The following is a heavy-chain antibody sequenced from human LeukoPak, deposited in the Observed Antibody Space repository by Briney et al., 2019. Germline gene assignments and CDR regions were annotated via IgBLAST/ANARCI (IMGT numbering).Heavy chain of an antibody. CDR1: GFTISSYG. CDR2: ISSSSSYI. J-gene: IGHJ4*02. D-gene: IGHD1-26*01. V-gene: IGHV3-21*01. CDR3: ARVGATWSLDY. Sequence: GGSLRLSCAASGFTISSYGMHWVRQAPGKGLEWVSSISSSSSYIYYADSVKGRFTISRDNAKDSLYLQMNSLRAEDTAVYYCARVGATWSLDYWGQGTLVTVSS.